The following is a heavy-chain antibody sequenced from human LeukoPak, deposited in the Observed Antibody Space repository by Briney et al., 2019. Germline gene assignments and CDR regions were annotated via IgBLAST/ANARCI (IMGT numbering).Heavy chain of an antibody. CDR3: ARDQGVGSTSFYYIDV. Sequence: SETLSLTCTVSGGSISSYYWSWIRQPAGKGLEWIGYIYYSGSTYYNPSLKSRVTISVDTSKNQFSLKLSSVTAADTAVYYCARDQGVGSTSFYYIDVWGKGTTVTVSS. D-gene: IGHD2-2*01. CDR1: GGSISSYY. V-gene: IGHV4-59*06. J-gene: IGHJ6*03. CDR2: IYYSGST.